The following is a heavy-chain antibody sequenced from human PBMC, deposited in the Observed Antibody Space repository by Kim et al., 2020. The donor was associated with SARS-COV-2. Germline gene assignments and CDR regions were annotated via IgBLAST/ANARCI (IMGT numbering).Heavy chain of an antibody. CDR3: TRVWRGAMDV. J-gene: IGHJ6*03. V-gene: IGHV3-49*02. CDR2: TT. Sequence: TTEYAESVKGRFTISRDDSKSIAYLQMNSLKTEDTAVYYCTRVWRGAMDVWGKGTTVTVSS. D-gene: IGHD1-26*01.